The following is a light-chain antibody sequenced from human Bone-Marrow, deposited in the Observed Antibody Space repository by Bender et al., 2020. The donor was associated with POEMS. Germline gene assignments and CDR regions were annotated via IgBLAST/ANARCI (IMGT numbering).Light chain of an antibody. V-gene: IGLV2-23*02. J-gene: IGLJ3*02. CDR2: EVG. Sequence: QSALTQPPSVSGSPGQSITISCTGTSSDVGGYNYVSWYQQHPGKAPKLLLSEVGLRPSGVSNRFSVSKSGSTASLTISGLQAEDEADYYCCASAGSSTLVFGGGTKVTVL. CDR3: CASAGSSTLV. CDR1: SSDVGGYNY.